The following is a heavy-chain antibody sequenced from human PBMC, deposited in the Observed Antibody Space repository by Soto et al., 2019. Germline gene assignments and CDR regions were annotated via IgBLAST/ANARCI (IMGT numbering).Heavy chain of an antibody. CDR1: GFTFSSYA. D-gene: IGHD1-1*01. J-gene: IGHJ4*02. CDR3: ARGEMATTALDY. CDR2: ISYDGSNK. Sequence: QVQLVESGGGVVQPGRSLRLSCAASGFTFSSYAMHWVRQAPGKGLEWVAVISYDGSNKYYADSVKGRFTISRDNSKNTLYLQMNSLRAEDTAVYYCARGEMATTALDYWGQGTLVTVSS. V-gene: IGHV3-30-3*01.